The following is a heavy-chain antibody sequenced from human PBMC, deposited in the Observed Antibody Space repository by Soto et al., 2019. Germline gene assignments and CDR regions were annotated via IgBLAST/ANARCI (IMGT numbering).Heavy chain of an antibody. V-gene: IGHV3-48*02. Sequence: EVQLAESGGGLVQPGGSLRLSCTASGFSLATFGMNWVRQTPGKGLEWLSYISISSSITYYADSVKGRFTISRDTSRNSPSLQMASLRDKDTAVNYCARPSGDGHRGEKIGWHSWGQGTLVTVSA. CDR1: GFSLATFG. D-gene: IGHD2-15*01. CDR3: ARPSGDGHRGEKIGWHS. CDR2: ISISSSIT. J-gene: IGHJ4*02.